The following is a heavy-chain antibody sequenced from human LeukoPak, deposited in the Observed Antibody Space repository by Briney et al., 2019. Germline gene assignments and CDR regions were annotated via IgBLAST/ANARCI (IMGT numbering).Heavy chain of an antibody. CDR3: ATRVNSLDSSGYYH. J-gene: IGHJ5*02. Sequence: ASVKVSCKASGYTFTSYDINWVRQATGQGLEWMGWMNPNSGNTGYAQKFQGRVTITADKSTSTAYMELSSLRSEDTAVYYCATRVNSLDSSGYYHWGQGTLVTVSS. D-gene: IGHD3-22*01. V-gene: IGHV1-8*01. CDR1: GYTFTSYD. CDR2: MNPNSGNT.